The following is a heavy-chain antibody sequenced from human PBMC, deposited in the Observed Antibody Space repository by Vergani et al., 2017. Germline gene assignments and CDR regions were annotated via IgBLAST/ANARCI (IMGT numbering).Heavy chain of an antibody. Sequence: EVQLVQSGAEVKKPGESLKISCKGSGYSFTSYWIGWVRQMPGKGLEWMGIIYPGDSDTRYSPSFQGQVTISADKSINTAYLQWTGLKASDTAMYYCARSIDYDILTGYYNYYMDVWGKGTTVTVSS. CDR1: GYSFTSYW. CDR3: ARSIDYDILTGYYNYYMDV. V-gene: IGHV5-51*01. CDR2: IYPGDSDT. D-gene: IGHD3-9*01. J-gene: IGHJ6*03.